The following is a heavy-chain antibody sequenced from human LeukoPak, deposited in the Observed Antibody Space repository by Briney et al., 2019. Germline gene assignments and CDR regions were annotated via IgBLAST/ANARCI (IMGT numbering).Heavy chain of an antibody. D-gene: IGHD3-10*01. J-gene: IGHJ6*03. CDR1: GFTFSSYE. V-gene: IGHV3-48*03. CDR2: ISSSGSTI. Sequence: PGGSLRLSCAASGFTFSSYEMNWVRQAPGKGLEWVSYISSSGSTIYYADSVKGRFTISRDNAKNSLYLQMNSLRAEDTAVYYCARCGSGSYYGCPMDVWGKGTTVTISS. CDR3: ARCGSGSYYGCPMDV.